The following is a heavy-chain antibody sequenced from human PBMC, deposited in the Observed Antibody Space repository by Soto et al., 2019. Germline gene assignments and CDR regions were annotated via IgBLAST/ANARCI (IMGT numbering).Heavy chain of an antibody. Sequence: QVHLQQWGAGLLKPSETLSLTCAVYGGSFSDDASSSDWYWNWIRQSPGKGLEWIGEIDRSGRTKYNPSLKSRVSISVDTSKNQFSLKLSSVTAADTGVYYYATWGRGVLIQNSFDPWGQGTLVTVSS. D-gene: IGHD3-10*01. V-gene: IGHV4-38-2*01. CDR3: ATWGRGVLIQNSFDP. CDR1: GGSFSDDASSSDWY. CDR2: IDRSGRT. J-gene: IGHJ5*02.